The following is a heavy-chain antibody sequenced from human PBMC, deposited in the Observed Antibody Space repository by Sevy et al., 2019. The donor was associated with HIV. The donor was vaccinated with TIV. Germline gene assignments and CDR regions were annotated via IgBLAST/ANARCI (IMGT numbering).Heavy chain of an antibody. Sequence: GESLKISCAASGFTFSGYGMHWVRQAPGKGLEWVAMIWYDGSNKYYADSVKGRFTISRDNFKKTLYLQMHSLRAEDTAVYYCARDSVRGGFHVSSGYYLFDYWGQGSLVTVSS. V-gene: IGHV3-33*01. CDR2: IWYDGSNK. CDR1: GFTFSGYG. D-gene: IGHD3-22*01. CDR3: ARDSVRGGFHVSSGYYLFDY. J-gene: IGHJ4*02.